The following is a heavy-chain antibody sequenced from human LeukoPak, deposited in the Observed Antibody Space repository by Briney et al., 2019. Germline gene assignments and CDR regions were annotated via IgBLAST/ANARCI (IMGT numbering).Heavy chain of an antibody. CDR1: GYGFPRYW. CDR2: IYPGDSDT. CDR3: ARLGPQMERRLGHFDY. D-gene: IGHD1-1*01. J-gene: IGHJ4*02. V-gene: IGHV5-51*01. Sequence: GVPLHISSQGSGYGFPRYWIAWAGSVRGKGLRWMGIIYPGDSDTRYSPSFQGQVTISADKSISTAYLQWSSLKASGTAMYYCARLGPQMERRLGHFDYWGQGTLVTVSS.